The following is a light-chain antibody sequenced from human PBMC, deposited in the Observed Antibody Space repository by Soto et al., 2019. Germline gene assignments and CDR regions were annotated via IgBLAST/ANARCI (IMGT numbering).Light chain of an antibody. V-gene: IGKV3-20*01. Sequence: EIVLTQSPGTLSLSPGERGTLSCRASQSVSSNYLAWYQQRTGQAPRLVIYSAFSMATGIPDRFSGSGSGTDFTLTISRPEPEDFAVYYCQYYGSSPWSFGQGTKVDIK. CDR1: QSVSSNY. J-gene: IGKJ1*01. CDR3: QYYGSSPWS. CDR2: SAF.